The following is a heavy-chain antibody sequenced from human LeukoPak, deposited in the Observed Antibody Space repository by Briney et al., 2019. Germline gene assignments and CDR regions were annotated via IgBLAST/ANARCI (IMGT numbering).Heavy chain of an antibody. D-gene: IGHD6-13*01. V-gene: IGHV4-34*12. J-gene: IGHJ5*02. CDR1: GYSLTNHY. CDR3: ARGPAAVHP. CDR2: ILHTGST. Sequence: SETLSLTCAVYGYSLTNHYWIWIRQPPGKGLEWIGEILHTGSTDYNPSFKSRVTISIDTSKNQFFLNLTFVTAADTAVYYCARGPAAVHPWGQGTLVTVSS.